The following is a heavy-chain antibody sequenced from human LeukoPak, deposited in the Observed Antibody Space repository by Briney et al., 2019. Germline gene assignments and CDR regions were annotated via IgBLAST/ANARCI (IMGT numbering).Heavy chain of an antibody. D-gene: IGHD6-13*01. Sequence: PSETLSLTCTVSGGSISSSGYYWGWIRQPPGKGLEWIGYIYYSGSTNYNPSLKSRVTISVDTSKNQFSLKLSSVTAADTAVYYCARLGYSSSFYFDYWGQGTLVTVSS. CDR2: IYYSGST. CDR3: ARLGYSSSFYFDY. J-gene: IGHJ4*02. CDR1: GGSISSSGYY. V-gene: IGHV4-61*05.